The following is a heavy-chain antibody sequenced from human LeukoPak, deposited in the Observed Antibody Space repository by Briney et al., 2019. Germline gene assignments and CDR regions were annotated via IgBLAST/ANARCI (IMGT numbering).Heavy chain of an antibody. CDR3: ARYVDIVWLRPYFDY. D-gene: IGHD5-12*01. V-gene: IGHV4-59*13. CDR1: GGGISICS. Sequence: MTSGTLSLTFARAGGGISICSGSSITHPPLKELKSIGYIYYSGSTNYNPSLKSRVTISVDTSKNQFPLKLSSVTASDTAVYYCARYVDIVWLRPYFDYWGQGTLVTVSS. CDR2: IYYSGST. J-gene: IGHJ4*02.